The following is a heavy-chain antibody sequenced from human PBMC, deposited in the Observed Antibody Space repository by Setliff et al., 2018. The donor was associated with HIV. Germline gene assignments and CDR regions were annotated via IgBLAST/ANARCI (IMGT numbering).Heavy chain of an antibody. CDR3: ARERPGDHYESTGYQLADWFDP. CDR2: IIPIVTIA. D-gene: IGHD3-22*01. CDR1: GGSFTSYT. V-gene: IGHV1-69*04. J-gene: IGHJ5*02. Sequence: SVKVSCKASGGSFTSYTFSWVRQAPGQGLEWMGRIIPIVTIAHYAEQFVGRVTITADKSTSTTYMEVSSLRSEDTAVYYCARERPGDHYESTGYQLADWFDPWGQVTLVTVSS.